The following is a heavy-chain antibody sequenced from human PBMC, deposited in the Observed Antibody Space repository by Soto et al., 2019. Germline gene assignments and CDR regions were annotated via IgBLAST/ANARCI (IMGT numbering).Heavy chain of an antibody. Sequence: SETLSLTCTVSGGSISSYYWSWIRQPPGKGLEWIGYIYYSGSTNYNPSLKSRVTIAVETSKNQFSLKLSSVTAADTAVYYCARLRSLRFLEWGNYYYYMDVWGKGTTVTVSS. J-gene: IGHJ6*03. D-gene: IGHD3-3*01. CDR1: GGSISSYY. V-gene: IGHV4-59*08. CDR3: ARLRSLRFLEWGNYYYYMDV. CDR2: IYYSGST.